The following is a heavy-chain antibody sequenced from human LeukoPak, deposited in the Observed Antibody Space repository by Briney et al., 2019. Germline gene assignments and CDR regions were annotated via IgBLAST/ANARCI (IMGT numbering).Heavy chain of an antibody. Sequence: SETLSLTCTVSGGSISNAGYYWSGIRQHPGKGVECIGYIYYSGSTNYNPSLKSRVTISVDTSKNQFSLKLSSVTAADTAVYFCARQLRGEAVAGHLQPFDYWGQGTLVTVSS. J-gene: IGHJ4*02. CDR1: GGSISNAGYY. CDR2: IYYSGST. CDR3: ARQLRGEAVAGHLQPFDY. V-gene: IGHV4-61*08. D-gene: IGHD6-19*01.